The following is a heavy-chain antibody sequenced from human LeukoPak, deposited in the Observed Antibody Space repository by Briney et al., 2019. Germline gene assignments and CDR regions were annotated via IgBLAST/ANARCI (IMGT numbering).Heavy chain of an antibody. Sequence: PGGSLRLSCAASGFTFSSYAMSWVRQAPGKGLEWVSAISGSGGSTYYADSVKGRFTISRDNAKNSLYLQMNSLRAEDTAVYYCARGVIAAANAFDIWGQGTMVTVSS. CDR3: ARGVIAAANAFDI. J-gene: IGHJ3*02. CDR2: ISGSGGST. CDR1: GFTFSSYA. D-gene: IGHD6-13*01. V-gene: IGHV3-23*01.